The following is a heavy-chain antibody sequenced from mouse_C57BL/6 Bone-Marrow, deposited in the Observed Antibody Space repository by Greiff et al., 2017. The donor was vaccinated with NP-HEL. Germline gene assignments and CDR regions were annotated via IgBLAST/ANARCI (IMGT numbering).Heavy chain of an antibody. D-gene: IGHD1-1*01. CDR1: GFNIKDDY. CDR3: TTLFITTVVASSYYAMDY. V-gene: IGHV14-4*01. CDR2: IDPENGDT. Sequence: EVKLVESGAELVRPGASVKLSCTASGFNIKDDYMHWVKQRPEQGLEWIGWIDPENGDTEYASKFQGKATITADTSSNTAYLQLSSLTSEDTAVYYCTTLFITTVVASSYYAMDYWGQGTSVTVSS. J-gene: IGHJ4*01.